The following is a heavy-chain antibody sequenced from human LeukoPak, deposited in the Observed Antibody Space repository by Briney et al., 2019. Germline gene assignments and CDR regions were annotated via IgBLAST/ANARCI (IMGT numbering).Heavy chain of an antibody. J-gene: IGHJ3*02. D-gene: IGHD3-10*01. CDR2: INHSGST. V-gene: IGHV4-34*01. CDR1: GGSFNGYY. CDR3: AKDHYYYGSGSYQEDAFDI. Sequence: KSSETLSLTCAVDGGSFNGYYWSWIRQPPGKGLEWIGEINHSGSTNYNPSLKSRVTISVDTSKNQFSLKLSSVTAADTAVYYCAKDHYYYGSGSYQEDAFDIWGQGTMVIVSS.